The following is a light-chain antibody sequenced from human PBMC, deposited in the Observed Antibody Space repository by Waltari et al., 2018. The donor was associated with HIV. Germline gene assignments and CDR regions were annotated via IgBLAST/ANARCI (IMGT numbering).Light chain of an antibody. V-gene: IGLV1-44*01. CDR3: AAWDDSLIGPV. J-gene: IGLJ3*02. Sequence: QSVLIHPPLACWPPGQMDTLPGSGSSSNIGSTAVNWYQQLPGTAPKLLIYSNNQRPSGVPDRLSGSKSGTSASLAISGLQSEDEANYYCAAWDDSLIGPVFGGGTKLTVL. CDR1: SSNIGSTA. CDR2: SNN.